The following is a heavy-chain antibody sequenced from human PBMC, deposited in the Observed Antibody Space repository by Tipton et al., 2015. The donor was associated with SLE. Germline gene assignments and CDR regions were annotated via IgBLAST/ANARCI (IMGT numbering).Heavy chain of an antibody. Sequence: TLSLTCTLSGGSISTYYWSWIRQPPGKGLEWIGYIYYSGTTNNNPSLKSRVTISVDTSKNQFSLKLRSVTAADTAVYYCARSSGHSFDLWGRGTLVTVSS. CDR2: IYYSGTT. CDR3: ARSSGHSFDL. D-gene: IGHD3-22*01. J-gene: IGHJ2*01. V-gene: IGHV4-59*08. CDR1: GGSISTYY.